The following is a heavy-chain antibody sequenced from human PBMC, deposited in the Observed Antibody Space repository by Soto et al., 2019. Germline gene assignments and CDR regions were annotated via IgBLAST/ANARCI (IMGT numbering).Heavy chain of an antibody. CDR1: GGSISSGGYS. CDR2: IYHGGTT. J-gene: IGHJ4*02. CDR3: ARGWGAYDSNFDY. D-gene: IGHD5-12*01. Sequence: QLQLQESGSGLVKPSQTLSLTCAVSGGSISSGGYSWSWIRQPPGKGLEWLGYIYHGGTTYYNPSLRSRVTISVDRSKNLFSLNLTSVTAADTAVYYCARGWGAYDSNFDYWGQGTLVTVSS. V-gene: IGHV4-30-2*01.